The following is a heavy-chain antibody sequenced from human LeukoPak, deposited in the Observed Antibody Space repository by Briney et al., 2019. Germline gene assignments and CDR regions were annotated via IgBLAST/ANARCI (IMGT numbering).Heavy chain of an antibody. D-gene: IGHD3-22*01. CDR3: SADDLDYSESRGVVY. CDR2: ISYDGSNK. J-gene: IGHJ4*02. V-gene: IGHV3-30*03. CDR1: GFTFSSYG. Sequence: GGSLRLSCAASGFTFSSYGMHWVRQAPGKGLEWVAVISYDGSNKYYADSVKGRFTISRDDSKNTLYLQMDSLKTDDTAVYYCSADDLDYSESRGVVYWGQGALVIVSS.